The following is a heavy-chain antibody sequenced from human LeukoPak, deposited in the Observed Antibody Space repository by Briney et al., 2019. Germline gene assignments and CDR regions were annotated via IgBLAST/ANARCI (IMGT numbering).Heavy chain of an antibody. CDR1: GYSISSGYY. CDR2: IYHSGST. V-gene: IGHV4-38-2*01. J-gene: IGHJ5*02. Sequence: SETLSLTCAVSGYSISSGYYWGWILQPPGKGLEWIGSIYHSGSTYYNPSLKSRVTISVDTSKNQFSLKLSSVTAADTAVYYCARTPEGGWFDPWGQGTLVTVSS. CDR3: ARTPEGGWFDP.